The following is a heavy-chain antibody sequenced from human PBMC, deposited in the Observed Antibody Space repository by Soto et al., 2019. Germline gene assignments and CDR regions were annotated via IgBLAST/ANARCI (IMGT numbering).Heavy chain of an antibody. V-gene: IGHV1-2*04. CDR2: INPNSGGT. D-gene: IGHD6-25*01. CDR3: ARDQGAAYLHYYGMDV. CDR1: GYTFTGYY. Sequence: ASVKVSCKASGYTFTGYYMHWVRQAPGQGLEWMGWINPNSGGTNYAQKFQGWVTMTRDTSISTAYMELSRLRSDDTAVYYCARDQGAAYLHYYGMDVWGQGTTVTVSS. J-gene: IGHJ6*02.